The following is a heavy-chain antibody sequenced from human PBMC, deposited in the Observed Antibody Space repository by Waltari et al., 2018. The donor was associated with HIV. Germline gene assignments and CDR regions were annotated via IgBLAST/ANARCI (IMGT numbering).Heavy chain of an antibody. J-gene: IGHJ4*01. CDR2: IRSSSRTI. CDR1: GYTFSSHT. D-gene: IGHD3-16*01. Sequence: EVQLVESGGGLVQPGGSLRLSCAASGYTFSSHTIIWVRQAPGKGLWWLSYIRSSSRTIYYAYSVEVRFTVSRDNARNSAYLQMNSLKVEDTAVYYCAREFGTIDNFDYWGQGTLVSVSS. CDR3: AREFGTIDNFDY. V-gene: IGHV3-48*01.